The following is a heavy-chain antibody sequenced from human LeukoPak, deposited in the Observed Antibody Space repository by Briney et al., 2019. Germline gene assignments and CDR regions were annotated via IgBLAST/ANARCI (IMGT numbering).Heavy chain of an antibody. D-gene: IGHD6-19*01. Sequence: GSLRLSCAASGFTFSSYAMSWVRQAPGKGLEWVSAISGSGGSTYCADSVKGRFTISRDNSKNTLYLQMNSLRAEDTAVYYCAKGMKDSSVFFDYWGQGTLVTVSS. CDR1: GFTFSSYA. CDR2: ISGSGGST. J-gene: IGHJ4*02. CDR3: AKGMKDSSVFFDY. V-gene: IGHV3-23*01.